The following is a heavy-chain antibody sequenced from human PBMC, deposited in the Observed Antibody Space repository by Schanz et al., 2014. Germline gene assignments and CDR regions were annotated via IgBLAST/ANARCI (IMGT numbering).Heavy chain of an antibody. CDR2: INPNSGGT. V-gene: IGHV1-2*06. J-gene: IGHJ6*02. Sequence: QVQLVQSGAEVKKPGASVKVSCKASGHPFTAYYMHWVRQAPGQGLEWMGRINPNSGGTNYAENFQGSVTMTRDTSTSTVYMELSRLTSDDTALYYCARDGHSSIWDSYYFYGLDVWGQGTTVTVSS. CDR1: GHPFTAYY. CDR3: ARDGHSSIWDSYYFYGLDV. D-gene: IGHD6-13*01.